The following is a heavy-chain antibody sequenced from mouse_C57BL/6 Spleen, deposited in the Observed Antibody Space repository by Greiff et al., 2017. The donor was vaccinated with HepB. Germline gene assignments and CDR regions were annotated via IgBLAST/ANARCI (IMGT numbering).Heavy chain of an antibody. CDR3: AREVDSNFSYWYFDV. CDR2: IYPGSGST. Sequence: QVQLQQPGAELVKPGASVKMSCKASGYTFTSYWITWVKQRPGQGLEWIGDIYPGSGSTNYNEKFKSKATLTVDTSSSTAYMPLSSLTSEDSAVYYCAREVDSNFSYWYFDVWGTGTTVTVSS. V-gene: IGHV1-55*01. J-gene: IGHJ1*03. D-gene: IGHD2-5*01. CDR1: GYTFTSYW.